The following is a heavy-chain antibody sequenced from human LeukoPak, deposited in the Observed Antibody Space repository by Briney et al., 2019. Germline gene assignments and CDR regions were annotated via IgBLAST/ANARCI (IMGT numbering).Heavy chain of an antibody. CDR2: ITTYNGNT. V-gene: IGHV1-18*01. CDR1: GYTFTSYG. CDR3: ARALIADKGNRLDF. D-gene: IGHD6-13*01. Sequence: GASVKVSCKASGYTFTSYGISWVRQAPGQGLEWMGWITTYNGNTNYAQELRDRVTMTTDTSTSTAYMELRSLRSDDTAVYYCARALIADKGNRLDFWGQGTLVIVSS. J-gene: IGHJ4*02.